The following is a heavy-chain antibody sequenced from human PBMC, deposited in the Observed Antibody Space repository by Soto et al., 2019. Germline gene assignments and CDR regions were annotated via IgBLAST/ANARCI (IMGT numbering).Heavy chain of an antibody. Sequence: SETLSVTCAVSGASLSGYYRSWIRQPPGKGLEWIGETNDSGSTYYNPSLKSRVTISVDTSKNQFSLKLSSVTAADTAVYYCARHLFLSYSSGQDLIYYFDYWGQGTLVTVSS. J-gene: IGHJ4*02. CDR1: GASLSGYY. D-gene: IGHD6-19*01. CDR3: ARHLFLSYSSGQDLIYYFDY. CDR2: TNDSGST. V-gene: IGHV4-34*01.